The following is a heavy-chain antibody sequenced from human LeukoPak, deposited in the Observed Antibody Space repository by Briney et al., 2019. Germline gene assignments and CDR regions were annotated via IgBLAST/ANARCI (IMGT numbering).Heavy chain of an antibody. CDR1: GYTFTSYG. CDR2: ISAYNGNT. D-gene: IGHD1-26*01. V-gene: IGHV1-18*01. CDR3: ARAEELEWELRWFDP. Sequence: ASVKVSCKASGYTFTSYGISWVRQAPGQGLEWMGWISAYNGNTNYAQKLQGRVTMTTDTSTGTAYMELRSLRSDDTAVYYCARAEELEWELRWFDPWGQGTLVTVSS. J-gene: IGHJ5*02.